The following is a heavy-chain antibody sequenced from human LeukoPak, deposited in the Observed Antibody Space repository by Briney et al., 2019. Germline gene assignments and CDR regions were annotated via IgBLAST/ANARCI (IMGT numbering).Heavy chain of an antibody. Sequence: ASVKVSFKASGYTFTGYYMHWVRQAPGQGLEWVGWINPNSGVTNYAQKFQGRVTMTRDTSISTASMELSRLRSDDTAVYYCARDSDSGSLDYWGQGTLVTVSS. V-gene: IGHV1-2*02. CDR3: ARDSDSGSLDY. CDR1: GYTFTGYY. D-gene: IGHD1-26*01. J-gene: IGHJ4*02. CDR2: INPNSGVT.